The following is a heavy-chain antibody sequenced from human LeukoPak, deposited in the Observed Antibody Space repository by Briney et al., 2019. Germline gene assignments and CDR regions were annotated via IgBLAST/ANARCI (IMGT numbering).Heavy chain of an antibody. D-gene: IGHD4-17*01. J-gene: IGHJ4*02. V-gene: IGHV3-48*03. CDR1: GFTFSSYE. CDR2: ISSSGSTI. CDR3: ARGGLYGDPFDY. Sequence: GGSLRLSCAASGFTFSSYEMNWVRQAPGKGLEWVSYISSSGSTIYYAGSVKGRFTISRDNAKNSLYLQMNSLRAEDTAVYYCARGGLYGDPFDYWGQGTLVTVSS.